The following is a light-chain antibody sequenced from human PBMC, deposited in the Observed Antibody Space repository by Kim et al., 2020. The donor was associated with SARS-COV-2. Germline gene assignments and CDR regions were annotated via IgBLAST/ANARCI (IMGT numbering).Light chain of an antibody. CDR1: QSVRSSH. Sequence: EIVLTQSPGTLSLSPGERATLSCRASQSVRSSHLAWYQQKPGQAPRLLIYGASSRATGIPERFSGSGSGTDFTLTISRLEPEDFAVYYCQQYGSSPPWTFGQGTKVDIK. CDR3: QQYGSSPPWT. CDR2: GAS. V-gene: IGKV3-20*01. J-gene: IGKJ1*01.